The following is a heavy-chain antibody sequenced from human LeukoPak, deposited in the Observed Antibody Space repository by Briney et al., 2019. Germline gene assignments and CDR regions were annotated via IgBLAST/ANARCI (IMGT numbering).Heavy chain of an antibody. V-gene: IGHV4-59*12. CDR3: ARDHLTRGLDY. CDR1: GGSISSYY. D-gene: IGHD2-8*02. J-gene: IGHJ4*02. CDR2: IYYSGST. Sequence: SETLSLTCTVSGGSISSYYWSWIRQPPGKGLEWIGYIYYSGSTNYNPSLKSRVTISVDPSKNQFSLKLSSVTAADTAVYYCARDHLTRGLDYWGQGTLVTVSS.